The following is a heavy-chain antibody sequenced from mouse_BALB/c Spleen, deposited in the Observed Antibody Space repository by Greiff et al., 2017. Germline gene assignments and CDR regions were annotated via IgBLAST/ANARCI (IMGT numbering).Heavy chain of an antibody. CDR2: IRSKSNNYAT. CDR3: VRQAYYGNYNYAMDY. Sequence: GGGLVQPKGSLKLSCAASGFTFNTYAMNWVRQAPGKGLEWVARIRSKSNNYATYYADSVKDRFTISRDDSQSMLYLQMNNLKTEDTAMYYCVRQAYYGNYNYAMDYWGQGTSVTVSS. J-gene: IGHJ4*01. CDR1: GFTFNTYA. D-gene: IGHD2-10*01. V-gene: IGHV10-1*02.